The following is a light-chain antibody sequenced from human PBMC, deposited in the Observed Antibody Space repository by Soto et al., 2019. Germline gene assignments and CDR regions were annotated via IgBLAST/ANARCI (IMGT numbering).Light chain of an antibody. V-gene: IGLV2-14*03. J-gene: IGLJ1*01. Sequence: QSVLTQPACVSGSPGQSITISCTGTSSDVGGYKYVSWYQQHPGKAPKLMIYDVSNRPSGVSNRFSGSKSGNTASLTISGLQSEDEADYYCSSYTSSSSYVFGSGTKVTVL. CDR2: DVS. CDR1: SSDVGGYKY. CDR3: SSYTSSSSYV.